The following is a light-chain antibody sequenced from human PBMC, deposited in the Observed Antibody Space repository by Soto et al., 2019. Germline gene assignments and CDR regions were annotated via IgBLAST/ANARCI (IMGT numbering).Light chain of an antibody. CDR2: DDR. CDR3: SSYAGSNALV. Sequence: SYELTQPPSVSVAPGQTARITCGGSNIGRKSVHWYQQKPGQAPVVVVYDDRDRPSGIPERFSGSKSGNTASLTVSGLQAEDEADYYCSSYAGSNALVFGGGTKLTVL. CDR1: NIGRKS. J-gene: IGLJ2*01. V-gene: IGLV3-21*02.